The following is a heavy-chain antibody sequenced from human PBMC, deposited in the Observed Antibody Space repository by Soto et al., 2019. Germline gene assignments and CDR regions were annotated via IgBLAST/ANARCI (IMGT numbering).Heavy chain of an antibody. V-gene: IGHV5-51*01. J-gene: IGHJ4*02. CDR3: ARHTCGQPQSPFDY. Sequence: PGESLKISCKASGYIFASYWIAWVRQMPGKGLEWMGVIYPRDSDTRYSPSFQGQVTISADKSITTAYLQWSSLKASDTAMYYCARHTCGQPQSPFDYWGQGSLVTVSS. CDR1: GYIFASYW. CDR2: IYPRDSDT. D-gene: IGHD2-21*01.